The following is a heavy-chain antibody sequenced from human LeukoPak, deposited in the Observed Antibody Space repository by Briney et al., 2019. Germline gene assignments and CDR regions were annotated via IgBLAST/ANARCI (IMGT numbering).Heavy chain of an antibody. Sequence: GGSLRLSCAASGFTFSSYWMHWVRQAPGKGLVWVSRINSDGSSTSYADSVKGRFTISRDNAKNTLYLQMNSLRAEDTAVYYCARGSSSWNYYYYYMDVWGKGTTVTVSS. J-gene: IGHJ6*03. CDR1: GFTFSSYW. D-gene: IGHD6-13*01. V-gene: IGHV3-74*01. CDR3: ARGSSSWNYYYYYMDV. CDR2: INSDGSST.